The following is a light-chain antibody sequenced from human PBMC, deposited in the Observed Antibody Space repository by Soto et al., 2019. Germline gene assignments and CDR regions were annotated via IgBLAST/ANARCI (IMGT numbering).Light chain of an antibody. CDR2: GAS. CDR3: QHYNYWPYT. CDR1: QSIRSY. J-gene: IGKJ2*01. Sequence: EIVLTQSPATLSLSPGDSATLSCRASQSIRSYLAWYQQKRGQAPRLLIYGASNRATGIPDRFSGSGSGTDFTLTISSLQSEDFAVYYCQHYNYWPYTLGQGTKVDIK. V-gene: IGKV3-11*01.